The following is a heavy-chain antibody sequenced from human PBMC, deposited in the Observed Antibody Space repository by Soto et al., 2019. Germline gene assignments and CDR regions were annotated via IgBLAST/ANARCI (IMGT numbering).Heavy chain of an antibody. D-gene: IGHD2-15*01. V-gene: IGHV1-18*01. CDR2: ISASTRNT. J-gene: IGHJ2*01. CDR1: GYTFTNYA. CDR3: ARCYCSVGSCYACWLFDR. Sequence: QVQLVQSGAEVKKPGASVKVSCQASGYTFTNYAISWVRQAPGQGLEWMGWISASTRNTDQAQNFQGRVTMTIDTSTNTANMELRSLRSDDTAVYYCARCYCSVGSCYACWLFDRWGRGTLVNVSS.